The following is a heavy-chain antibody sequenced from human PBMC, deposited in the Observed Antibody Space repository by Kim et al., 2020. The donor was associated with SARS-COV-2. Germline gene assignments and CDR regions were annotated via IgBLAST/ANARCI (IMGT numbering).Heavy chain of an antibody. CDR2: IYYSGST. Sequence: SETLSLTCTVSGGSISSGGYYWSWIRQHPGKGLEWIGYIYYSGSTYYNPSLKSRVTISVDTSKNQFSLKLSSVTAADTAVYYCASGLWGVTHFQHWGQGTLVTVSS. J-gene: IGHJ1*01. D-gene: IGHD3-10*01. CDR3: ASGLWGVTHFQH. CDR1: GGSISSGGYY. V-gene: IGHV4-31*03.